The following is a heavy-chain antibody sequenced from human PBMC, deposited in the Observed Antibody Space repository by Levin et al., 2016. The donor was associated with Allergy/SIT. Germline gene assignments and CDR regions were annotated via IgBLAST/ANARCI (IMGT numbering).Heavy chain of an antibody. J-gene: IGHJ4*02. CDR1: GGSISSYY. V-gene: IGHV4-59*08. CDR3: ARHLMRHNYFDY. CDR2: IYYSGST. D-gene: IGHD3-16*01. Sequence: SETLSLTCTVSGGSISSYYWSWIRQPPGKGLEWIGYIYYSGSTNYNPSLKSRVTISVDTSKNQFSLKLSSVTAADTAVYYCARHLMRHNYFDYWGQGTLVTVSS.